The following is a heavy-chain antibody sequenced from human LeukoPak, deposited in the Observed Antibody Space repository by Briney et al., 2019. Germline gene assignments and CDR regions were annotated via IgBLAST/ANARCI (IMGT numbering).Heavy chain of an antibody. Sequence: GGSLRLSCAASGFTFSNYAMHWVRQAPGTGLEWVAVISYDGSNKYYADSVKGRFTISRDNSKNTLYLQMNSLRAEDTAVYYCASQYCSGGSCYFGGAFDIWGQGTMVTVSS. V-gene: IGHV3-30*19. J-gene: IGHJ3*02. CDR2: ISYDGSNK. CDR3: ASQYCSGGSCYFGGAFDI. D-gene: IGHD2-15*01. CDR1: GFTFSNYA.